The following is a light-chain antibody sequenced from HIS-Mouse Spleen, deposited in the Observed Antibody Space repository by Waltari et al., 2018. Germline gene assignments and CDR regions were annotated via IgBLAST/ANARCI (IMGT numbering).Light chain of an antibody. CDR2: EGS. CDR3: CSYAGSSTWV. J-gene: IGLJ3*02. CDR1: SSHVRSYYL. Sequence: CGLTQPASVYGSPGQSLTPPCPGTSSHVRSYYLFSWYQQHPGKAPKRMIYEGSKRPSGVSNRFSGSKSGNTASLTISGLQAEDEADYYCCSYAGSSTWVFGGGTKLTVL. V-gene: IGLV2-23*01.